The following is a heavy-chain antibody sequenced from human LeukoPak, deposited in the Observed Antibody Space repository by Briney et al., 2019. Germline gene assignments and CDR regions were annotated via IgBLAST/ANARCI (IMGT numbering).Heavy chain of an antibody. D-gene: IGHD2-2*01. CDR2: IYYSGST. CDR3: AKSSTRLYYYMDV. J-gene: IGHJ6*03. V-gene: IGHV4-59*01. CDR1: GGSISSYY. Sequence: SETLSLTRTVSGGSISSYYWSWIRQPPGKGLEWIGYIYYSGSTNYNPSLKSRVTISVDTSKNQFSLKLSSVTAADTAVYYCAKSSTRLYYYMDVWGKGTTVTVSS.